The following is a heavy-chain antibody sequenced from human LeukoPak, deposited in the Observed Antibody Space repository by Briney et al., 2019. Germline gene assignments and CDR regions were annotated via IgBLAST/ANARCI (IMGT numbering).Heavy chain of an antibody. J-gene: IGHJ4*02. Sequence: GGSLRLSCVASGFNFSKNDMHWVRHTTERGLEWVSAMGDGGDTYYADPVKGRFTISRENGKNSVYLQMNRLRAGDTAVYFCAKALDYNGLRGEGGSFDCWGQGALVTVSS. V-gene: IGHV3-13*01. CDR1: GFNFSKND. D-gene: IGHD4-11*01. CDR3: AKALDYNGLRGEGGSFDC. CDR2: MGDGGDT.